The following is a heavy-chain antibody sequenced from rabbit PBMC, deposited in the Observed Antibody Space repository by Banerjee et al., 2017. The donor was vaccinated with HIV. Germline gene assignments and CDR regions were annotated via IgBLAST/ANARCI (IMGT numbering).Heavy chain of an antibody. V-gene: IGHV1S40*01. D-gene: IGHD4-1*01. CDR1: GFTLSSYW. CDR2: INTSSGNA. J-gene: IGHJ4*01. CDR3: ARDLAGVVGWNFGL. Sequence: QSLEESGGDLVKPGASLTLTCTASGFTLSSYWMYWVRQTPGKGLEWIGCINTSSGNAVYASWAKGRFTISRTSSTTVTLQMTSLTAADTATYFCARDLAGVVGWNFGLWGPGTLVTVS.